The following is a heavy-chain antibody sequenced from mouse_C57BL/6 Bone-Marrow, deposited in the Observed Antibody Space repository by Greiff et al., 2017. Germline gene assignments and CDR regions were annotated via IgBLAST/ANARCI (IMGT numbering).Heavy chain of an antibody. CDR1: GFNIKDDY. CDR3: TTPFYYGSSFYWYFDV. Sequence: EVKLQQSGAELVRPGASVKLSCTASGFNIKDDYMPWVKQRPEQGLEWIGWIDPENGDTDYASKFQGKDTITADPSSNTAYLQLSSLTSEDTAVYYCTTPFYYGSSFYWYFDVWGTGTTVTVSS. J-gene: IGHJ1*03. D-gene: IGHD1-1*01. CDR2: IDPENGDT. V-gene: IGHV14-4*01.